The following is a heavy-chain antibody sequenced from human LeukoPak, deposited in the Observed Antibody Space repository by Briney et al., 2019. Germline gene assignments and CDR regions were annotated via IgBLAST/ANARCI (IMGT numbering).Heavy chain of an antibody. V-gene: IGHV3-49*03. CDR1: GFTFGDYA. D-gene: IGHD4-23*01. Sequence: PWGSLRLSCTASGFTFGDYAMSWFRQAPGKGLEWVGFIRSKAYGGTTEYAASVKGRFTISRDDSKSIAYLQMNSLKTEDTAVYYCTRGRIGGNVILAYLRPPIHDYWGQGTLVTVSS. CDR3: TRGRIGGNVILAYLRPPIHDY. CDR2: IRSKAYGGTT. J-gene: IGHJ4*02.